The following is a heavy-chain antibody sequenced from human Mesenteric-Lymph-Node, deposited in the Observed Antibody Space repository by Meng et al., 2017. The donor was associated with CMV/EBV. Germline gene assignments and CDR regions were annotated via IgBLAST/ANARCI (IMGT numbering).Heavy chain of an antibody. CDR2: TYYRSKWYN. CDR3: ARDSGTSGYYFYGMEV. D-gene: IGHD1-1*01. V-gene: IGHV6-1*01. J-gene: IGHJ6*02. Sequence: SSNTAAWNGIRQSPSRGLEWLGRTYYRSKWYNDYAESVKSRITFSPDTSKNQFSLHLNSVTPEDTAVYYCARDSGTSGYYFYGMEVWGQGTTVTVSS. CDR1: SSNTAA.